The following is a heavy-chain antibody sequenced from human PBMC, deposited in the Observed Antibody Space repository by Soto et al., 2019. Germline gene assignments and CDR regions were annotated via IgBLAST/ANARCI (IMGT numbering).Heavy chain of an antibody. Sequence: QPGGSLRLSCAASGFTFSSYAMHWVRQAPGKGLEWVAVISYDGSNKYYADSVKGRFTISRDNSKNTLYLQMNSLRAEDTAVYYCARVPQRSGYSYGSPYYYGMDVWGQGTTVTVSS. J-gene: IGHJ6*02. V-gene: IGHV3-30-3*01. CDR2: ISYDGSNK. CDR3: ARVPQRSGYSYGSPYYYGMDV. D-gene: IGHD5-18*01. CDR1: GFTFSSYA.